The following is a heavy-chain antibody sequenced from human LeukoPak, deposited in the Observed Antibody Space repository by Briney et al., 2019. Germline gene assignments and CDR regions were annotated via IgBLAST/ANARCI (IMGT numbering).Heavy chain of an antibody. CDR2: ISYDGSNK. CDR3: ARDAFDI. V-gene: IGHV3-30*04. Sequence: GGSLRLSCAASGFTFSSYAMHWVRQAPGKGLEWVAVISYDGSNKYYADSVKGRFTISRDNSKNTLYLQMNSLRAEDTAVYYYARDAFDIWGQGTMVTVSS. CDR1: GFTFSSYA. J-gene: IGHJ3*02.